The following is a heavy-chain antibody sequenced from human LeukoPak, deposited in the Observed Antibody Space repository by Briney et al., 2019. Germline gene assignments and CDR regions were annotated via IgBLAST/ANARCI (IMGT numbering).Heavy chain of an antibody. Sequence: GASVTVSCKASGYTFTGYYMHWVRQAPGQGLEWMGWINPNSGGTNYAQKFQGRVTMTRDTSISTAYMELSRLRSDDTAVYYCARDSPYDSSGYYPDYWGQGTLVTVSS. CDR1: GYTFTGYY. D-gene: IGHD3-22*01. CDR2: INPNSGGT. CDR3: ARDSPYDSSGYYPDY. J-gene: IGHJ4*02. V-gene: IGHV1-2*02.